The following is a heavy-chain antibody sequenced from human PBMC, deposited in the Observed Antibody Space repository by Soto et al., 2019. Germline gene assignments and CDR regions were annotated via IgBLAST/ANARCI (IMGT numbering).Heavy chain of an antibody. CDR1: GFPFSSSW. Sequence: GGSLRLSCAASGFPFSSSWMTWVRQTPGRGLEWVANIKQDGSTKYYADSVKGRFTISRDNSKNTLYPQMNSLRVEDTAVYYCANQIQTGHWGQGTLVTVSS. D-gene: IGHD5-18*01. V-gene: IGHV3-7*02. J-gene: IGHJ4*02. CDR3: ANQIQTGH. CDR2: IKQDGSTK.